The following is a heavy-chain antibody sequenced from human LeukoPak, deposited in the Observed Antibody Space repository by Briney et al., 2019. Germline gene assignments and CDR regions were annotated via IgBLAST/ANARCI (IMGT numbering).Heavy chain of an antibody. CDR3: ARYGDYVGYFDY. J-gene: IGHJ4*02. V-gene: IGHV4-39*01. CDR2: IYYSGST. CDR1: GGSISSATSF. Sequence: SETLSLTCAVSGGSISSATSFWGWIRQPPGKGLEWIGRIYYSGSTFYNPSLKSRVTISVDTSKNQFSLKLSSVTAADTAVYYCARYGDYVGYFDYWGQGTLVTVSS. D-gene: IGHD4-17*01.